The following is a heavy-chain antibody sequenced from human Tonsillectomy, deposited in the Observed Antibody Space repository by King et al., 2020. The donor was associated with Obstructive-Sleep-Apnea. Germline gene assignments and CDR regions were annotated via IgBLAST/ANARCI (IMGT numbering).Heavy chain of an antibody. Sequence: VQLVESGGGLVQPGRSLRLSCAASGFTFDDYAMHWVRQVPGKGSEWVSGIVLKSVNIHYGDSVKGRFPTSRDNDKNSLSLQMKSLRPEDTDLYYCAKAGDGTMRGHFDYWGQGTLVTVSS. V-gene: IGHV3-9*01. D-gene: IGHD3-22*01. CDR3: AKAGDGTMRGHFDY. CDR2: IVLKSVNI. J-gene: IGHJ4*02. CDR1: GFTFDDYA.